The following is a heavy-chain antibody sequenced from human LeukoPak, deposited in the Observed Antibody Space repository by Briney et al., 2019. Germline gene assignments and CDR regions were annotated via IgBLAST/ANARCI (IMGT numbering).Heavy chain of an antibody. CDR1: GFTFSDHA. CDR3: AYLDSSGYYYGRLRY. D-gene: IGHD3-22*01. J-gene: IGHJ4*02. Sequence: GGSLRLSCAASGFTFSDHAMSWVRQTPAKGLESVSSISAGGDRTHYADSVKGRITVSRDNSKNTLYLHMNSLRAEDTAVYFCAYLDSSGYYYGRLRYWGQGTPVTVSS. CDR2: ISAGGDRT. V-gene: IGHV3-23*01.